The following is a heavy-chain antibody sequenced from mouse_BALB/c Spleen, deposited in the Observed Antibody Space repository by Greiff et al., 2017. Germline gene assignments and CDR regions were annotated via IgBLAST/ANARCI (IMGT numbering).Heavy chain of an antibody. Sequence: QVQLQQSGTVLARPGASVKMSCKASGYTFTSYWMHWVKQRPGQGLEWIGEINPSNGRTNYNEKFKSKATLTVDKSSSTAYMQLSSLTSEDSAVYYCARGRIYDYAMDYWGQGTSVTVSS. D-gene: IGHD2-3*01. CDR1: GYTFTSYW. CDR2: INPSNGRT. J-gene: IGHJ4*01. V-gene: IGHV1S81*02. CDR3: ARGRIYDYAMDY.